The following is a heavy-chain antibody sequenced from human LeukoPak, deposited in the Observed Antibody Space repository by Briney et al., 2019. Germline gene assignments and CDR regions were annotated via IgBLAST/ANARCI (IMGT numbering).Heavy chain of an antibody. CDR1: GSSFNTYY. V-gene: IGHV4-4*07. Sequence: SETLSLTCSVSGSSFNTYYWSWIRQPAGKALEGIGRIHTSGSADYSPSLQSRVTISVDMSKEEFSLKLTSVTAADTAVYYCARDIVYLIDEDYGWGQGILVPVSS. CDR3: ARDIVYLIDEDYG. CDR2: IHTSGSA. D-gene: IGHD4-17*01. J-gene: IGHJ4*02.